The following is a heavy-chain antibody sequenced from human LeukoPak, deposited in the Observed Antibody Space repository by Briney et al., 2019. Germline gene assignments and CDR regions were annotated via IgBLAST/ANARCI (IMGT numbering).Heavy chain of an antibody. V-gene: IGHV3-9*01. Sequence: GGSLRLSCAASGFTFDDYAMRWVRHAPGKGLEWVSGISWNSGSIGYADSVKGRFTISRDNAKNSLYLQMNSLRAEDTALYYCAKDLLRGGSCYDYWGQGTLVTVSS. D-gene: IGHD2-15*01. CDR1: GFTFDDYA. CDR3: AKDLLRGGSCYDY. CDR2: ISWNSGSI. J-gene: IGHJ4*02.